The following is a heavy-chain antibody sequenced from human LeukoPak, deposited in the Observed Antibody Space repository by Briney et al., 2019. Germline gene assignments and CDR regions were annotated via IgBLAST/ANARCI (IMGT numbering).Heavy chain of an antibody. D-gene: IGHD2-15*01. V-gene: IGHV3-30*04. CDR2: MSYDGRNK. Sequence: GRSLRHSSAPPGFTPSDYAIQSVRPAPGKGLVWVTYMSYDGRNKYYADSVKGRFTISRDSSKNTLYLQMHSLTTDDTAMYYCSRDDCSSGICYGDHWGQGTLVTVSS. CDR3: SRDDCSSGICYGDH. CDR1: GFTPSDYA. J-gene: IGHJ4*02.